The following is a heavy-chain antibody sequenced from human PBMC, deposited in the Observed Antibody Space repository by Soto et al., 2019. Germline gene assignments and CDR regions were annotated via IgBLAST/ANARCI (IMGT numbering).Heavy chain of an antibody. V-gene: IGHV5-51*03. D-gene: IGHD5-12*01. J-gene: IGHJ3*02. CDR1: GYSITSYW. CDR2: IYPGDSDT. CDR3: ASPRYSGYDGSRDVFDI. Sequence: EVQLVQSGAEVKKPGESLKISCKGSGYSITSYWIGWVRQMPGKGLEWMGIIYPGDSDTRYSPSFQGQATISADKSISTAYLQWSSLKASDTAMYFCASPRYSGYDGSRDVFDIWGQGTMVTVSS.